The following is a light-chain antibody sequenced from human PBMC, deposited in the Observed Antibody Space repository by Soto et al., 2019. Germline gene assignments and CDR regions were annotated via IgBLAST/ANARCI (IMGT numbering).Light chain of an antibody. CDR1: QSISNH. J-gene: IGKJ2*01. CDR3: QQSYSTPPT. CDR2: DAS. V-gene: IGKV1-39*01. Sequence: DIQMTQSPSSLSASVGDRVTITCRASQSISNHLNWYQQKPGKAPKLLINDASSLQSGVPSRFSGSGSGTDFTLTITSLQPEDFATYYCQQSYSTPPTFGQGTKLEIK.